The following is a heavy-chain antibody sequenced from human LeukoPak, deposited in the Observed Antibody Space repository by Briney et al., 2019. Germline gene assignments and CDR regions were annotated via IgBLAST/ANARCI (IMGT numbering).Heavy chain of an antibody. J-gene: IGHJ3*02. V-gene: IGHV4-34*01. Sequence: SETLSLACAVSGGSFSGYYWSWIRQSPGKGLEWIGETYRSGSTNYNPSLKSRVTISVDTSKNQFSLKLSSVTAADTAVYYCARGYYYDSSGYYFDAFDIWGQGTMVTVSS. D-gene: IGHD3-22*01. CDR1: GGSFSGYY. CDR3: ARGYYYDSSGYYFDAFDI. CDR2: TYRSGST.